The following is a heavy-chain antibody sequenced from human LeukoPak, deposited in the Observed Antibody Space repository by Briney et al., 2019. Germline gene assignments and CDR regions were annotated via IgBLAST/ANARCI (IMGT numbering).Heavy chain of an antibody. D-gene: IGHD2-15*01. CDR2: IFRSGST. V-gene: IGHV4-38-2*01. J-gene: IGHJ4*02. CDR1: GYSISSGYY. CDR3: ARHAYCSGGSCPDF. Sequence: SETLSLTCAVSGYSISSGYYGGWSRQPPGKGVEWSGSIFRSGSTHYHPSLKSRVTISVDTSKNQFSLKLSSVTAADTAVYYCARHAYCSGGSCPDFWGQGTLVTVSS.